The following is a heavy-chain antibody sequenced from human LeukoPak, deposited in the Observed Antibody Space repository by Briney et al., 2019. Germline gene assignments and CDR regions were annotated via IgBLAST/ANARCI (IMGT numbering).Heavy chain of an antibody. Sequence: GGSLRLSCAASGFTFSSYAVHWVRQAPGKGLEWVAVISYDGSNKYYADSVKGRFTTSRDNSENMLYLQMNSLRAEDSAVYYCARARFSDAFDIWGQGTMVTVSS. J-gene: IGHJ3*02. CDR2: ISYDGSNK. CDR1: GFTFSSYA. V-gene: IGHV3-30-3*01. CDR3: ARARFSDAFDI.